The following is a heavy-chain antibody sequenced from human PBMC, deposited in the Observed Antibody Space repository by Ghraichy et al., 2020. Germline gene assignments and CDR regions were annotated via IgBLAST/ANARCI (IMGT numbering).Heavy chain of an antibody. CDR2: TFYRSKWSY. CDR3: ARDRTGDLEIDF. CDR1: GDSVSSNSAA. J-gene: IGHJ4*02. Sequence: SQTLSLTCAISGDSVSSNSAAWNWIRQSPSRGLEWLGRTFYRSKWSYNYALSVKSRITINPDTSKNQFSLQLNSVTPEDTAVYYCARDRTGDLEIDFWGQGTLVTVSS. V-gene: IGHV6-1*01. D-gene: IGHD7-27*01.